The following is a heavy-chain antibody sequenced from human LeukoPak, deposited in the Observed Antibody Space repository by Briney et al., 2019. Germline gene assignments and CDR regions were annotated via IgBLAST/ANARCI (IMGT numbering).Heavy chain of an antibody. CDR3: AKQGA. CDR2: ISWNSGKI. CDR1: GLTFDEYD. J-gene: IGHJ5*02. Sequence: PGKCLRLSRAGTGLTFDEYDMDGVRQAPGKGLEWVSGISWNSGKIAYADSVKGRFTISRDNAKNSLYLQMNNLGAEDTAWYYCAKQGAWGQGTLVTVSS. V-gene: IGHV3-9*01.